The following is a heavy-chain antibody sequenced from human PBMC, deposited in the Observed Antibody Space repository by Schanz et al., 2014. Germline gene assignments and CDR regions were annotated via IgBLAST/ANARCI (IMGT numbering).Heavy chain of an antibody. J-gene: IGHJ4*02. CDR2: ISDSGDST. D-gene: IGHD2-2*01. Sequence: QVHLVESGGGAVQPGRSLRLSCAASGFTFSDYYMTWIRQAPGKGLEWVSDISDSGDSTHYADSVKGRFTISRDNAKNSLFLQMNSLSAEDTAVYYCAKVAPAATYLDSWGLGTLVTVSS. V-gene: IGHV3-11*01. CDR3: AKVAPAATYLDS. CDR1: GFTFSDYY.